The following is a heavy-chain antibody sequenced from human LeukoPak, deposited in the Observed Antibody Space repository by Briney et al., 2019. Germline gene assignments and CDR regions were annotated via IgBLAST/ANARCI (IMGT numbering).Heavy chain of an antibody. Sequence: GGSLRLSCVASGFTFSSYAMSWVRQAPGKGLEWVSVISGSGDTTYYADSVKGRFTISRDNSKNTLYLQMNNLRAEDMAVYYCAIDVLTRAMGGAFDRWGQGSLVTVSS. CDR1: GFTFSSYA. CDR2: ISGSGDTT. CDR3: AIDVLTRAMGGAFDR. J-gene: IGHJ4*02. D-gene: IGHD4-11*01. V-gene: IGHV3-23*01.